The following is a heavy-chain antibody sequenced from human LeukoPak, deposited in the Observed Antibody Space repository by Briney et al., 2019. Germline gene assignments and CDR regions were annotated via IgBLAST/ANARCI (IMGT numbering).Heavy chain of an antibody. CDR3: AADVFEGDKYYYYYYGMDV. V-gene: IGHV1-58*01. Sequence: SVKVSCKASGFTFTSSAVQWVRQARGQRLEWIGWIVVGSGNTSYAQKFQERVTITRDMSTSTAYMELSSLRSEDTAVYYCAADVFEGDKYYYYYYGMDVWGQGTTVTVSS. CDR1: GFTFTSSA. D-gene: IGHD2-21*02. J-gene: IGHJ6*02. CDR2: IVVGSGNT.